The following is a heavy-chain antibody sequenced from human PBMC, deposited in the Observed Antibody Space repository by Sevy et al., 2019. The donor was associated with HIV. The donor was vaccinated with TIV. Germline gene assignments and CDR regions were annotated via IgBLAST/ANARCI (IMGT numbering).Heavy chain of an antibody. D-gene: IGHD3-22*01. CDR3: AKVLNPALESMMEVTVRSLKGFDV. V-gene: IGHV3-23*01. Sequence: GGSLRLSCAASGFTFNTHVMNWVRQAPGKGLECVSSISGFGNTYYADSVRGRFTISRDNAKNTLYLQMNSVRADDTAVYYCAKVLNPALESMMEVTVRSLKGFDVWGQGTMVTVSS. J-gene: IGHJ3*01. CDR2: ISGFGNT. CDR1: GFTFNTHV.